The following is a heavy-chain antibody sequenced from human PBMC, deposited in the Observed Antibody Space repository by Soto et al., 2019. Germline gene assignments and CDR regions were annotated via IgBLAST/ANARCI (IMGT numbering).Heavy chain of an antibody. D-gene: IGHD2-15*01. J-gene: IGHJ5*02. CDR1: GYTFTGYY. CDR3: AREYCSGGSCRPDP. CDR2: INPNSGGT. Sequence: ASVKVSCKASGYTFTGYYMHWVRQAPGQGLEWMGWINPNSGGTNYAQKFQGRVIMTRDTSTSTDYMDLSSLRSEDTAVYYCAREYCSGGSCRPDPWGQGTLVTVSS. V-gene: IGHV1-2*02.